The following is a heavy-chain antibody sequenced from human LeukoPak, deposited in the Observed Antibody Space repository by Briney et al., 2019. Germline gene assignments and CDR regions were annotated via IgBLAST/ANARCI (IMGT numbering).Heavy chain of an antibody. CDR3: ARRRYPLRLVDY. CDR2: INHNGT. D-gene: IGHD2-2*01. J-gene: IGHJ4*02. Sequence: SETLSLTCAVYGGSFSGYYWTWIRQPPGKGLEWIGEINHNGTNYNPSLKSRVTISVDTSKNQFSLKLSSVTAADTAVYYCARRRYPLRLVDYWGQGTLVTVSS. CDR1: GGSFSGYY. V-gene: IGHV4-34*01.